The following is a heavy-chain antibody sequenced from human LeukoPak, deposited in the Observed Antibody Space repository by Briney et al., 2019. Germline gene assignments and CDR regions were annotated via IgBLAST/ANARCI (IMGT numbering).Heavy chain of an antibody. V-gene: IGHV3-23*01. Sequence: GGSLRLSCAASGFTFSSYAMSWVRQAPGKGLEWVSAISGSGGSTYYADSVKGRFTISRDNSKNTLYLQMNSLRAEDTALYYCAKGKTIDYGGRHDAFDIWGQGTMVTVSS. CDR1: GFTFSSYA. D-gene: IGHD4-23*01. J-gene: IGHJ3*02. CDR3: AKGKTIDYGGRHDAFDI. CDR2: ISGSGGST.